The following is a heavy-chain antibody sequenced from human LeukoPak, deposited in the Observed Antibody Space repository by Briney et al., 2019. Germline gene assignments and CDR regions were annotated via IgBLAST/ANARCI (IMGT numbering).Heavy chain of an antibody. CDR1: GGSFSGYY. D-gene: IGHD3-9*01. J-gene: IGHJ4*02. Sequence: SETLSLTCAVYGGSFSGYYWSWIRQPPGKGLEWIGEINHSGSTNYNPPLKSRVTISVDTSKNQFSLKLSSVTAADTAVYYCARVYYDILTGYSRGRYFDYWGQGTLVTVSS. CDR2: INHSGST. CDR3: ARVYYDILTGYSRGRYFDY. V-gene: IGHV4-34*01.